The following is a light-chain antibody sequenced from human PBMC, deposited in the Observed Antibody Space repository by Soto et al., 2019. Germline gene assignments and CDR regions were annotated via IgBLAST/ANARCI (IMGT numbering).Light chain of an antibody. V-gene: IGLV4-69*01. CDR1: SGHSSYS. CDR2: LNSDGSH. J-gene: IGLJ2*01. CDR3: QTWGTGTVV. Sequence: QPVLTQSPSASASLGASVKLTCTLSSGHSSYSIAWHQQQPEKGPRSLMKLNSDGSHRKGDGIPDRFSGSSSGAERYLTISSLQSEDEADYYCQTWGTGTVVFGGGTKLTVL.